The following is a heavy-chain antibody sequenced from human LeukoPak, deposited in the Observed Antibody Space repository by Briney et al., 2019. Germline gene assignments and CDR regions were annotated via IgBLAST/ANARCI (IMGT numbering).Heavy chain of an antibody. CDR1: GASIISDTYY. CDR2: IYYSGST. D-gene: IGHD3-22*01. CDR3: ARNFYANSGYYLDDFYFDF. J-gene: IGHJ4*02. Sequence: PSETLSLTCTVSGASIISDTYYWGWIRQPPGKGLEWIGSIYYSGSTYYSPSLKSRVTMSVDTSTNQFSLKLISVTAADTALYYCARNFYANSGYYLDDFYFDFWGQGTLVTVSS. V-gene: IGHV4-39*07.